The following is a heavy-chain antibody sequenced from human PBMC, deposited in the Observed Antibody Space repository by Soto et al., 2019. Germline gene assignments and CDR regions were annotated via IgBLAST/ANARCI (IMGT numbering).Heavy chain of an antibody. D-gene: IGHD1-26*01. V-gene: IGHV4-39*01. Sequence: SETLSLTCTVSGGSISSSSYYWGWIRQPPGKGLEWIGSIYYSGSTYYNPSLKSRVTISVDTSKNQFSLKLSSVTAADTAVYYCASRHRLKEFIATQGGTDVWGQGTTVTVSS. CDR3: ASRHRLKEFIATQGGTDV. J-gene: IGHJ6*02. CDR1: GGSISSSSYY. CDR2: IYYSGST.